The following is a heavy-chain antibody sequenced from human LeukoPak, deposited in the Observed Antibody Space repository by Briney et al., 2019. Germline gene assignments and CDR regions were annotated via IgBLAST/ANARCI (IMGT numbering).Heavy chain of an antibody. CDR3: ARGWSPDDAFDI. CDR2: ISYDGSNK. J-gene: IGHJ3*02. D-gene: IGHD6-13*01. CDR1: GFTFSSYA. Sequence: GRSLRLSCAASGFTFSSYAMHWVRQAPGKGLEWVAVISYDGSNKYYADSVKGRFTISRDNSKNTLYLQMNSLRAEDTAVYYCARGWSPDDAFDIWGQGTMVTVSS. V-gene: IGHV3-30-3*01.